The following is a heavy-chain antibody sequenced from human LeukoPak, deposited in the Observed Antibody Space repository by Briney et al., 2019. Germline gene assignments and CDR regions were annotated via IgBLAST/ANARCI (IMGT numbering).Heavy chain of an antibody. CDR3: ARLDYGDYGSDY. D-gene: IGHD4-17*01. CDR1: GGSFSGYY. Sequence: KPSETLSLTCAVYGGSFSGYYWSWIRQPPGKGLEWIGEINHSGSTNYNPSLKSRVTISVDTSKNQFSLKLSSVTAADTAVYYCARLDYGDYGSDYWGQGTLVTVSS. V-gene: IGHV4-34*01. CDR2: INHSGST. J-gene: IGHJ4*02.